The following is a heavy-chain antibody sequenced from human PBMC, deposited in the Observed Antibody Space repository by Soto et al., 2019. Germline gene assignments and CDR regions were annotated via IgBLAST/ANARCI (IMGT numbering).Heavy chain of an antibody. V-gene: IGHV4-31*03. D-gene: IGHD3-10*01. CDR3: ARSYGSANYYAVPSNWFAP. CDR2: IYHRGST. Sequence: QVQLQESGPGLVKPSQTLSLTCTVSGGSIRSGTYYWHWIRQHPGKGLEWIGYIYHRGSTYYNPSPDSRVTISLDTSKNPFSLTLTSVTAADTAVYYCARSYGSANYYAVPSNWFAPGAREPWSPSPQ. J-gene: IGHJ5*02. CDR1: GGSIRSGTYY.